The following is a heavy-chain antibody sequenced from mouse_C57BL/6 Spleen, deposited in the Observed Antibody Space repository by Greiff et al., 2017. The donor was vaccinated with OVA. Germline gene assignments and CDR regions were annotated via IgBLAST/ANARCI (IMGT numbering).Heavy chain of an antibody. CDR3: ASDRDGGFAY. V-gene: IGHV2-6*01. CDR2: IWGVGST. CDR1: GFSLTSYG. Sequence: VKLVESGPGLVAPSQSLSITCTVSGFSLTSYGVDWVRQSPGKGLEWLGVIWGVGSTNYNSALKSRLSISKDNSKSQVFLKMNSLQTDDTAMYYCASDRDGGFAYWGQGTLVTVSA. J-gene: IGHJ3*01. D-gene: IGHD3-3*01.